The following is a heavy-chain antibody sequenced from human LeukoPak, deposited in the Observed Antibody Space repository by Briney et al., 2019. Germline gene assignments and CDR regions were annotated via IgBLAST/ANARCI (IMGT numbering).Heavy chain of an antibody. CDR2: ISSNGGST. J-gene: IGHJ4*02. CDR3: ARVTYSYYYDY. Sequence: GGSLRLSCAASGFTFSSYAMHWAGRPPGKGLKFVSAISSNGGSTYYANSVKGRFTISRDNSKNTLYLQMGSLRAEDMAVYYCARVTYSYYYDYWGQGTLVTVSS. CDR1: GFTFSSYA. D-gene: IGHD5-18*01. V-gene: IGHV3-64*01.